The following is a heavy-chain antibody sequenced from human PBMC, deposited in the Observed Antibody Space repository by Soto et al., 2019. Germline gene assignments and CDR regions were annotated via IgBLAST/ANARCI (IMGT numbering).Heavy chain of an antibody. D-gene: IGHD6-13*01. Sequence: SENLSLTPPVSGGSLSSYYWSWVPPAPGEGLEWIGYIYYSGSPNYNPSLKSRVTISVDTSKNQFSLKLSSVTAADTAVYYCASSNIAAAGFYYYGMDVWGRGTTVTVS. CDR1: GGSLSSYY. J-gene: IGHJ6*02. V-gene: IGHV4-59*01. CDR3: ASSNIAAAGFYYYGMDV. CDR2: IYYSGSP.